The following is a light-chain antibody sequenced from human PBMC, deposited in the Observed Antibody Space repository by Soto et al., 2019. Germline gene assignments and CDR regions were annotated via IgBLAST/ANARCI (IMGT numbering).Light chain of an antibody. V-gene: IGLV2-23*01. Sequence: QSSLTQPAAVSGSPGQSITISCIGSNSDIGTYNLVSWYRQHPGKVPKLLIYEGSRRPSGISNRFSGSKSGNTASLTISGLQAEDEADYYCYSKASGGGLRVGNGTKVTV. CDR1: NSDIGTYNL. CDR2: EGS. J-gene: IGLJ1*01. CDR3: YSKASGGGLR.